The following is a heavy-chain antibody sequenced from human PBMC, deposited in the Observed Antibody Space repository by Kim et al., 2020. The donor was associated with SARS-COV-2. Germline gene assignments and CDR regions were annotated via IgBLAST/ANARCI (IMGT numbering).Heavy chain of an antibody. CDR1: GFTFSSYS. CDR3: ARDFEIVRGVIRFYGMDV. D-gene: IGHD3-10*01. V-gene: IGHV3-21*01. J-gene: IGHJ6*02. Sequence: GGSLRLSCAASGFTFSSYSMNWVRQAPGKGLEWVSSISSSSSYIYYADSVKGRFTISRDNAKNSLYLQMNSLRAEDTAVYYCARDFEIVRGVIRFYGMDVWGQGTTVTVSS. CDR2: ISSSSSYI.